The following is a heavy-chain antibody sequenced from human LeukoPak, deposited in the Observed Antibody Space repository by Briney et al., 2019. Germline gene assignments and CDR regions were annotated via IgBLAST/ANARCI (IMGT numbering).Heavy chain of an antibody. V-gene: IGHV3-13*04. J-gene: IGHJ4*02. CDR2: IGTAGDT. D-gene: IGHD2-15*01. CDR3: ARGADTHFDY. CDR1: GFTFSNYD. Sequence: PGGSLRLSCAASGFTFSNYDMHWVRQATGKGLEWVSAIGTAGDTYCQGSVRGRFTMSRENAKNSLYLQMNSLTAGDTAVYYCARGADTHFDYWGQGILVTVSS.